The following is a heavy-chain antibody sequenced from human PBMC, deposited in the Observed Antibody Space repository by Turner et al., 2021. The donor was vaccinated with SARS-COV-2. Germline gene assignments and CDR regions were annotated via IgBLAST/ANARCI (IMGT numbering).Heavy chain of an antibody. D-gene: IGHD6-19*01. J-gene: IGHJ4*02. Sequence: QVQLQASGPGLVQPSEPLSLTCTVTGGSISSYSWSWIRQPPGKGLEWIGYIDYSGSTNYNPSLKSRVTISVDTSKNQFSLKLSSVTAADTAVYYCARQSSGWYLPYFDYWGQGTLVTVSS. CDR2: IDYSGST. CDR1: GGSISSYS. V-gene: IGHV4-59*08. CDR3: ARQSSGWYLPYFDY.